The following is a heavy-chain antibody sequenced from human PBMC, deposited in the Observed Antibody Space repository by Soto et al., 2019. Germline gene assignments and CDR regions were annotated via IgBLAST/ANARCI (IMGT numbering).Heavy chain of an antibody. D-gene: IGHD3-22*01. Sequence: PSETLSLTCTVSGGSIRSGDYYWSWIRQPPGKGLEWIGYIYSSGSTYYNPSLMSRFTISVDTSKNRFSLKLRSVTAADTAVYYCARTSYYDSSGLYGGYFDYWGQGTLVTSPQ. CDR2: IYSSGST. CDR1: GGSIRSGDYY. V-gene: IGHV4-30-4*01. J-gene: IGHJ4*02. CDR3: ARTSYYDSSGLYGGYFDY.